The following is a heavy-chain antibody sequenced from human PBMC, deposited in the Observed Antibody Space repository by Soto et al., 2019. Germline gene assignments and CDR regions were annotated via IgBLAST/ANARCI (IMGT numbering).Heavy chain of an antibody. D-gene: IGHD1-20*01. CDR2: ISFDGGTK. CDR1: GFTFSNYA. V-gene: IGHV3-30-3*01. Sequence: QEHLVESGGGVVQPGRSLRLSCAASGFTFSNYAIHWVRQAPGKGLEWVALISFDGGTKYYADSVKGRFTLSRDNSKNTVSVEMNSLRAEDTALYYCARSEMTYNWNDWGQGALVTVSS. CDR3: ARSEMTYNWND. J-gene: IGHJ4*02.